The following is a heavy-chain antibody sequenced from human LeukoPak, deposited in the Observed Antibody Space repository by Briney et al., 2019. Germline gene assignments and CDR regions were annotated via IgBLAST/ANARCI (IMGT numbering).Heavy chain of an antibody. CDR1: GYTLTELS. D-gene: IGHD3-10*01. V-gene: IGHV1-24*01. J-gene: IGHJ4*02. Sequence: ASVKVSCKVSGYTLTELSMHWVRQAPGKGLEWMGGFDPEDGETIYAQKFQGRVTMTEDTSTDTAYMELSSLRSEDTAVYYCATDLGGSGSYSPFIFDYWGQGTLVTVSS. CDR3: ATDLGGSGSYSPFIFDY. CDR2: FDPEDGET.